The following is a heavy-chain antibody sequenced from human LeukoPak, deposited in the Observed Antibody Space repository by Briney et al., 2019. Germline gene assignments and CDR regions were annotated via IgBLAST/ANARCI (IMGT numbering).Heavy chain of an antibody. CDR3: ARGLYGDYVGVNNWFDP. J-gene: IGHJ5*01. CDR1: GFTFSDYY. D-gene: IGHD4-17*01. CDR2: ISSSDTT. V-gene: IGHV3-11*04. Sequence: PGGSVRLSCAASGFTFSDYYMSWLRQAPGKGLEWVSYISSSDTTYYADSVKGRFTISRDNAKNSVFLQTNSLRAEDTTVYYCARGLYGDYVGVNNWFDPWGQGTLITVSS.